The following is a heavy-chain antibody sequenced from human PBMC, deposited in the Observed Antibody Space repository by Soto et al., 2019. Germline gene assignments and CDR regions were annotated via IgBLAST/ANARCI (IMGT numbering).Heavy chain of an antibody. D-gene: IGHD2-2*01. CDR3: SSISTCHHYGIDV. CDR1: GGSISRDGYS. V-gene: IGHV4-30-2*01. Sequence: SEALSLTCAVSGGSISRDGYSWSWIRQPPGKGLEWIGYIYHSGSTYYNPSLKSRVTISVDRSKNQFSLKLSSVTAADTAVYYCSSISTCHHYGIDVCTQGTTDTFSS. CDR2: IYHSGST. J-gene: IGHJ6*02.